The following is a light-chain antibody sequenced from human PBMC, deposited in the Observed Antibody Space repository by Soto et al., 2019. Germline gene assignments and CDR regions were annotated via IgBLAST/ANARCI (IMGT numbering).Light chain of an antibody. CDR3: AAWDDSLNGFLV. J-gene: IGLJ3*02. CDR1: RSNIGTNT. Sequence: QSVLTQPPSVSATPGQRVTMSCSGSRSNIGTNTVNWYQHLPGTAPKLLIWGNDRRPWGVPDRFSVSKSGNSASLAISWLHSEDEAVYFCAAWDDSLNGFLVFGGGTKVTVL. CDR2: GND. V-gene: IGLV1-44*01.